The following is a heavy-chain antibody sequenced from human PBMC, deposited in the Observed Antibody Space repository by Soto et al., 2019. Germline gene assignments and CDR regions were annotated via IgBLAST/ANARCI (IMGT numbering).Heavy chain of an antibody. CDR1: GHTFTGYY. J-gene: IGHJ5*02. CDR2: INPNSGGT. D-gene: IGHD3-9*01. V-gene: IGHV1-2*02. Sequence: ASVKVSCKASGHTFTGYYMHWVRQARGEGLEWMGWINPNSGGTKYAQKFQGRVTMTRETALSTAYMELSRLRSDDTAVYYCAREGAPVLRCFYWLKPDNWFDPWGQGTLVTVS. CDR3: AREGAPVLRCFYWLKPDNWFDP.